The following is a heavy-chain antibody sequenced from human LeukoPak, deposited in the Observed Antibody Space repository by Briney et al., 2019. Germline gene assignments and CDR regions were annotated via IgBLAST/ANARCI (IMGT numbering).Heavy chain of an antibody. CDR2: IHHSGGT. D-gene: IGHD3-10*01. Sequence: SETLSLTCAVYGESMIGHYWTWIRQPPGKRLEWIGEIHHSGGTNSDPSLKNRLTMSIDMSKNQFSLKLKSVTAADTAVYYCARATASGSGRAYDHWAQGNLVPVSS. V-gene: IGHV4-34*01. J-gene: IGHJ4*02. CDR3: ARATASGSGRAYDH. CDR1: GESMIGHY.